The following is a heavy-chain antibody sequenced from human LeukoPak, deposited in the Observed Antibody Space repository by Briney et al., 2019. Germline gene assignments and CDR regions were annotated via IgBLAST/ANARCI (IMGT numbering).Heavy chain of an antibody. J-gene: IGHJ6*02. CDR1: GFTFSSYA. V-gene: IGHV3-23*01. CDR3: AKRATRDYYYYGMDV. CDR2: ISGSGGST. Sequence: GGSLRLSCAASGFTFSSYAMSWVRQAPGKGLEWVSAISGSGGSTYYADSVKGRFTISRDNSKNTRYLQMNSLRAEDTAVDYCAKRATRDYYYYGMDVWGQGTTVTVSS.